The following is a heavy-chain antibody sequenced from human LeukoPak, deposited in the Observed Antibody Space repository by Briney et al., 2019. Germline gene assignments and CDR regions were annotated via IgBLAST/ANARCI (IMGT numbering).Heavy chain of an antibody. V-gene: IGHV4-59*01. CDR3: ARDTQWRGFDH. CDR2: IYYRGST. CDR1: GGSISSYY. D-gene: IGHD6-19*01. Sequence: SETLSLTCTVSGGSISSYYWSWIRQPPGKGLEWIGYIYYRGSTNYNPSLKSRVTISVDTSKNQFSLKLSSVTAADTAVYYCARDTQWRGFDHWGQGTLVTVSS. J-gene: IGHJ4*02.